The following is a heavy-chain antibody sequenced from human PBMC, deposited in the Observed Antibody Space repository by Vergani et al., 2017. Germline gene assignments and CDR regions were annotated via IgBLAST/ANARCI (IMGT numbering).Heavy chain of an antibody. CDR2: ISGSGGST. Sequence: EVQLLESGGGLVQPGGSLRLSCAASGFTFSSYAMSWVRQAPGKGLEWVSAISGSGGSTYYADSVKGRFTISRDNSKNTLYLQMNSLRAEDTAVYYCARAQYYYDSSGYYGYYYYMDVWGKGTTVTVSS. V-gene: IGHV3-23*01. CDR3: ARAQYYYDSSGYYGYYYYMDV. J-gene: IGHJ6*03. D-gene: IGHD3-22*01. CDR1: GFTFSSYA.